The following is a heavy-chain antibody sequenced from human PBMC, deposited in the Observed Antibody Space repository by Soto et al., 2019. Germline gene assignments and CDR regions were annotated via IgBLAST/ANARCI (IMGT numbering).Heavy chain of an antibody. CDR3: ARCSPYYYDSSGYYPLFDY. D-gene: IGHD3-22*01. CDR1: GFTFSSYS. V-gene: IGHV3-21*01. Sequence: GGSLRLSCAASGFTFSSYSMNWVRQAPGKGLEWVSSISSSSSYIYYADSVKGRFTISRDNAKNSLYLQMKSLRSEDTAVYYCARCSPYYYDSSGYYPLFDYWGQGTLVTVSS. J-gene: IGHJ4*02. CDR2: ISSSSSYI.